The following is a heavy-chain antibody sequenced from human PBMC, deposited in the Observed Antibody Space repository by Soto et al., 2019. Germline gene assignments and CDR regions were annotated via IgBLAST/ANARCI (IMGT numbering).Heavy chain of an antibody. J-gene: IGHJ6*02. V-gene: IGHV1-69*13. CDR1: GGTFSSYA. Sequence: SVKVSCKASGGTFSSYAISWVRQAPGQGLERMGGIIPIFGTANYAQKLQGRVTNTADESTSTAYMELSSLRSEDTAVYYCARASLMNSPEYSSGWGNYYYGMDVWGQGTTVTVSS. D-gene: IGHD6-19*01. CDR2: IIPIFGTA. CDR3: ARASLMNSPEYSSGWGNYYYGMDV.